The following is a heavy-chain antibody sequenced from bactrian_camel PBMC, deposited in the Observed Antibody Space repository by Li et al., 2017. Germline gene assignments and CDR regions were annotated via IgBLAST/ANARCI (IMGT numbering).Heavy chain of an antibody. CDR1: GFSFSGSS. CDR3: AATSDGWFGFWEH. J-gene: IGHJ4*01. CDR2: ISSGSSKI. Sequence: DVQLVESGGGLAEPGGSLRVSCEASGFSFSGSSMTWVRQAPGKGLEWLGYISSGSSKIYYEDSVKGRYTISRDDAEKTVTLQMNSLKANDTALYYCAATSDGWFGFWEHWGKGTQVTVS. V-gene: IGHV3S35*01. D-gene: IGHD5*01.